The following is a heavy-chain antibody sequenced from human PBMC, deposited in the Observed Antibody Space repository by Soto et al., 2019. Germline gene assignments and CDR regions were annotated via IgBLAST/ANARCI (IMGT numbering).Heavy chain of an antibody. Sequence: GGSLRLSCAASGFTFSNYWMTWVRQAPGKGLEWVANIKEDGSEKHYVDSVKGRFTISRDNAKNSLYLQMKSLRVEDTAVYFCSRDVVVGAKALNYWGQGALVTVSS. D-gene: IGHD2-15*01. V-gene: IGHV3-7*01. CDR2: IKEDGSEK. CDR1: GFTFSNYW. J-gene: IGHJ4*02. CDR3: SRDVVVGAKALNY.